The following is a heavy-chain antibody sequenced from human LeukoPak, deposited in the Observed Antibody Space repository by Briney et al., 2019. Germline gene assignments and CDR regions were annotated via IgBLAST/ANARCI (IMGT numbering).Heavy chain of an antibody. D-gene: IGHD5/OR15-5a*01. CDR1: GGSISTYY. Sequence: SETLSLTCTVSGGSISTYYWSWIRQPPGKGLEWIGYIYTSGSTNYNPSLKSRVTISVDTSKIQSSLKLSSVTAADTAVYYCARHLSDSVSAIEYWGQGALVTVSS. J-gene: IGHJ4*02. CDR3: ARHLSDSVSAIEY. CDR2: IYTSGST. V-gene: IGHV4-4*09.